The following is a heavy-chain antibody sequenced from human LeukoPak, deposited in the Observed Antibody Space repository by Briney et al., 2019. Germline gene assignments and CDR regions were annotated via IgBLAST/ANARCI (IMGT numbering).Heavy chain of an antibody. CDR2: TNPNSGNA. D-gene: IGHD5-12*01. J-gene: IGHJ5*02. CDR3: ARGHSSAYDSCDT. CDR1: GYTFTSYD. V-gene: IGHV1-8*01. Sequence: ASVKVSCKASGYTFTSYDINWVRQAAGQGLGWMGWTNPNSGNAAYAQKFQGRVTMTSNTSRTTAYMELSSLRSEDTAVYYCARGHSSAYDSCDTWGQGTLVTVSP.